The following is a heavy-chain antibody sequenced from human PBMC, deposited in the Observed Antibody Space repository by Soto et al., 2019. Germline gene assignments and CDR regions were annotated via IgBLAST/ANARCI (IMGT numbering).Heavy chain of an antibody. CDR2: ISGSGSTI. Sequence: EVQLVESGGGLIQPGGSLRLSCAASGFTFSSYAVSWVRQAPGKGPEWISSISGSGSTIYYADSVKGRFTISRDNSKNTLYLQMSSLRAEDTAVYYCAKVFYYYDSSGYYYFDYWGQGTLVTVSS. CDR3: AKVFYYYDSSGYYYFDY. D-gene: IGHD3-22*01. J-gene: IGHJ4*02. V-gene: IGHV3-23*04. CDR1: GFTFSSYA.